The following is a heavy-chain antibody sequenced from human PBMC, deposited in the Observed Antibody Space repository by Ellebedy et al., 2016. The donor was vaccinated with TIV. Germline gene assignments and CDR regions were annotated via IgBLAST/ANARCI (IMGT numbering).Heavy chain of an antibody. Sequence: GESLKISCAASGFTFSSYAMHWVRQAPGKGLEWVAVIWYDGSNKYYADFVKGRITNPRDNSKNTLYLQMNSLRAEDTAVYYCARAYCSGGSCYSYFDYWGQGTLVTVSS. J-gene: IGHJ4*02. CDR2: IWYDGSNK. V-gene: IGHV3-33*08. D-gene: IGHD2-15*01. CDR3: ARAYCSGGSCYSYFDY. CDR1: GFTFSSYA.